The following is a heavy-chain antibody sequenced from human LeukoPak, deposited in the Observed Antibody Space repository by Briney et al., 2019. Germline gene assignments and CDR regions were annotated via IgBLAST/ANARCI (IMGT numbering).Heavy chain of an antibody. CDR3: TRVRDSNNWWAAFDV. Sequence: GASINVSCKASGYTFATSSIAWVRQARGQRPEWMGWISPNNGNTHYVQSVQGRVTMTTDTSTSTAYMELRSLRPDDTAVYYCTRVRDSNNWWAAFDVWGQGTVVTVSS. D-gene: IGHD6-13*01. V-gene: IGHV1-18*01. J-gene: IGHJ3*01. CDR2: ISPNNGNT. CDR1: GYTFATSS.